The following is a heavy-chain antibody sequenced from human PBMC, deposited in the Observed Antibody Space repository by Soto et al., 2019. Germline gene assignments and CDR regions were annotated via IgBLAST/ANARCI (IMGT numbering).Heavy chain of an antibody. CDR1: GYTFTSYG. V-gene: IGHV1-18*01. J-gene: IGHJ6*02. CDR3: ARDSVPYCRDGVCSQGDYYLAMDG. Sequence: SVKVSCKASGYTFTSYGFSWVRQAPGQGLEWMGWISASNGNTNYAQKLQGRVTMTTDTSTGTAYMELRSLRSDDTATYYCARDSVPYCRDGVCSQGDYYLAMDGWG. D-gene: IGHD2-8*01. CDR2: ISASNGNT.